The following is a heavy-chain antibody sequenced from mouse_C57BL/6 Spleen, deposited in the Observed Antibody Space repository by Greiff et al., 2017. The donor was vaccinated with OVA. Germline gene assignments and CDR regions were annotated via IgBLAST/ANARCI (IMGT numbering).Heavy chain of an antibody. V-gene: IGHV1-78*01. CDR3: ERWGATGYFDY. J-gene: IGHJ2*01. CDR2: IYPRDGST. CDR1: GYSFTDYT. Sequence: QVQLQQSDAELVKPGASVKISCKVSGYSFTDYTIHWMKQRPGQGLEWIGFIYPRDGSTKYNEKFKGKATLTADQSSRTAYMQLNSLPSEDSAVYFCERWGATGYFDYWGQGTTLTVSS.